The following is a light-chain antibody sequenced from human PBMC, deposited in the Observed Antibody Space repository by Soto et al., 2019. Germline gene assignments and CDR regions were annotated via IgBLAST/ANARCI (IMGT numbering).Light chain of an antibody. CDR2: WNN. Sequence: QSVLTQPPSASGTPGQRVTISCSGSSSNIGTNYVYWFQHLPGTAPKLLIYWNNRRPSGVPDRFSGSKSGTSASLAISGLRSEDEADYYCAAWDDSLGGLFGGGPKLTVL. J-gene: IGLJ3*02. V-gene: IGLV1-47*01. CDR1: SSNIGTNY. CDR3: AAWDDSLGGL.